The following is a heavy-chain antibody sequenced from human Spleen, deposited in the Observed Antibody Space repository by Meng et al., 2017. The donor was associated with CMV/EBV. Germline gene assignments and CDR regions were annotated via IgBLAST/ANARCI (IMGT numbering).Heavy chain of an antibody. Sequence: ASVKVSCKASGYTFTTYGVSWVRQAPGQGLEWMGWISAYSGNTKYAQKLQGRVTMTTDTSASTAYMELKSLRSDDTAVYYCARALDCSSSSCYSYFQHWGQGTLVTVSS. CDR3: ARALDCSSSSCYSYFQH. D-gene: IGHD2-2*01. V-gene: IGHV1-18*01. J-gene: IGHJ1*01. CDR1: GYTFTTYG. CDR2: ISAYSGNT.